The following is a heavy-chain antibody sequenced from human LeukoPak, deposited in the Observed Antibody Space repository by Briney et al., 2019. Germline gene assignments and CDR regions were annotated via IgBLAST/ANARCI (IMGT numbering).Heavy chain of an antibody. J-gene: IGHJ4*02. CDR1: GGSISSSDYY. CDR2: IYYSGST. Sequence: SETLSLTCTVSGGSISSSDYYWGWIRQPPGKGLEWIGYIYYSGSTNYNPSLKSRVTISVDTSKNQFSLKLSSVTAADTAVYYCARGRDGYNYGPDYWGQGTLVTVSS. V-gene: IGHV4-61*08. CDR3: ARGRDGYNYGPDY. D-gene: IGHD5-24*01.